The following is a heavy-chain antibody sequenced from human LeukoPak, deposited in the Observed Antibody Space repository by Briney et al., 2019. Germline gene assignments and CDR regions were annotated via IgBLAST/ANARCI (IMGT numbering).Heavy chain of an antibody. D-gene: IGHD6-19*01. CDR1: GGTFSSYA. CDR2: IIPIFGTA. Sequence: SVKVSCXASGGTFSSYAISWVRQAHGQGLEWMGRIIPIFGTANYAQKFQGRVTITTDESTSTAYMELSSLRSEDTAVYYCARDRIAVAGKPFDYRGQGTLVTVSS. V-gene: IGHV1-69*05. CDR3: ARDRIAVAGKPFDY. J-gene: IGHJ4*02.